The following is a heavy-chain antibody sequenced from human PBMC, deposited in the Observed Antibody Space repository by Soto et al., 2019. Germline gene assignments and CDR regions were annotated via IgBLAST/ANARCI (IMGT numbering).Heavy chain of an antibody. CDR2: INPSGGST. Sequence: ASVKVSCKASGYTFTSYYMHWVRQAPGQGLEWMGIINPSGGSTSYAQKFQGRVTMTRDTSTSTVYMELSSLRSEDTAVYYCARDRLDIVVVVAAEENWFDPWGQGTLVTVSS. D-gene: IGHD2-15*01. CDR3: ARDRLDIVVVVAAEENWFDP. CDR1: GYTFTSYY. J-gene: IGHJ5*02. V-gene: IGHV1-46*01.